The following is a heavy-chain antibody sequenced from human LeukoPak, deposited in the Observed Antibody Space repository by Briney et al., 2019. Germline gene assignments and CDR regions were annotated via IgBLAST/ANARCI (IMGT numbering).Heavy chain of an antibody. CDR2: ISGSGGST. CDR1: GFTFDDYG. J-gene: IGHJ4*02. Sequence: PGGSLRISCAASGFTFDDYGMSWVRQAPGKGLEWVSAISGSGGSTYYADSVKGRFTISRDNSKNTLYLQMNSLRAEDTAVYYCAKDVKADYWGQGTLVTVSS. V-gene: IGHV3-23*01. CDR3: AKDVKADY.